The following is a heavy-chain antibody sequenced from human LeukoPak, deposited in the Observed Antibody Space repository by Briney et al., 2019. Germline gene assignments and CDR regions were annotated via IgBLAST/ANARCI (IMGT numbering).Heavy chain of an antibody. CDR2: INPGDSET. D-gene: IGHD1/OR15-1a*01. Sequence: GESLKISCKGSGYSFTSHWMGWVRQMPGKGLECMGIINPGDSETRYNPSFQGQVVISADKSITTAYLQWSSLKASDTAMYYCARQVGGGTAVFNWGQGTLVTVSS. J-gene: IGHJ4*02. CDR3: ARQVGGGTAVFN. CDR1: GYSFTSHW. V-gene: IGHV5-51*01.